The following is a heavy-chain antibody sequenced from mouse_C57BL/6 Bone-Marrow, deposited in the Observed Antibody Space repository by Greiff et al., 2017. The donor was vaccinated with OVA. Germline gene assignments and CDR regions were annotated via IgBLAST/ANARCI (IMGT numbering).Heavy chain of an antibody. CDR1: GYTFTSYG. J-gene: IGHJ4*01. CDR3: ARYGSSHYYAMDY. D-gene: IGHD1-1*01. Sequence: VQGVESGAELARPGASVKLSCTASGYTFTSYGISWVKQRTGQGLEWIGEIYPRSGNTYYNEKFKGKATLTADKSSSTAYMELRSLTSEDSAVYFCARYGSSHYYAMDYWGQGTSVTVSS. CDR2: IYPRSGNT. V-gene: IGHV1-81*01.